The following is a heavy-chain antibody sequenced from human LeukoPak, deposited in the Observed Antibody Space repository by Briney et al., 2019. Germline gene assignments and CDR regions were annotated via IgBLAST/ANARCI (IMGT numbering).Heavy chain of an antibody. Sequence: ASVKVSCKASGYTFTSYYMHWVRQAPGQGLEWMGIINPSGGSTSYAQKFQGRVTITADKSTSTAYMELSSLRSEDTAVYYCARDRTSTPGLFDYWGQGTLVTGSS. CDR3: ARDRTSTPGLFDY. V-gene: IGHV1-46*01. CDR1: GYTFTSYY. J-gene: IGHJ4*02. D-gene: IGHD2/OR15-2a*01. CDR2: INPSGGST.